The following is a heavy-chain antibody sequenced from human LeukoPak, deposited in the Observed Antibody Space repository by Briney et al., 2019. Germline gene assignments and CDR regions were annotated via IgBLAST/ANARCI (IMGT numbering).Heavy chain of an antibody. CDR3: ARDGVRGYDFWSGYSAFDI. D-gene: IGHD3-3*01. Sequence: ASVKVSCKASGYTFTSYAMHWVRQAPGQRLEWMGWINAGNGNTKYSQKFQGRVTITRDTSASTAYMELSSLRSEDTAVYYCARDGVRGYDFWSGYSAFDIWGQGTMVTVSS. V-gene: IGHV1-3*01. CDR1: GYTFTSYA. CDR2: INAGNGNT. J-gene: IGHJ3*02.